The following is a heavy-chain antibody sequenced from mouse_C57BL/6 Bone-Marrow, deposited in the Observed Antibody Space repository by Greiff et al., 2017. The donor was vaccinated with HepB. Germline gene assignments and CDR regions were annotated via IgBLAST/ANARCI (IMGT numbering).Heavy chain of an antibody. Sequence: VQRVESGAELARPGASVKLSCKASGYTFTSYGISWVKQRTGQGLEWIGEIYPRSGNTYYNEKFKGKATLTADKSSSTAYMELRSLTSEDSAVYFCAAWGLLPSYYAMDYWGQGTSVTVSS. CDR3: AAWGLLPSYYAMDY. V-gene: IGHV1-81*01. CDR2: IYPRSGNT. D-gene: IGHD2-3*01. CDR1: GYTFTSYG. J-gene: IGHJ4*01.